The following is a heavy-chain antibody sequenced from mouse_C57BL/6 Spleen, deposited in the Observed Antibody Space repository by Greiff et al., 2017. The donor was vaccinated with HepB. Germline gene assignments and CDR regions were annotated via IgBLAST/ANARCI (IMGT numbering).Heavy chain of an antibody. J-gene: IGHJ2*01. D-gene: IGHD2-4*01. V-gene: IGHV3-6*01. CDR1: GYSITSGYY. CDR2: ISYDGSN. CDR3: AIIYYDYSSAYYFDY. Sequence: EVQLQESGPGLVKPSQSLSLTCSVTGYSITSGYYWNWIRQFPGNKLEWMGYISYDGSNNYNPSLKNRISITRDTSKNQFFLKLNSVTTEDTATYYCAIIYYDYSSAYYFDYWGQGTTLTVSS.